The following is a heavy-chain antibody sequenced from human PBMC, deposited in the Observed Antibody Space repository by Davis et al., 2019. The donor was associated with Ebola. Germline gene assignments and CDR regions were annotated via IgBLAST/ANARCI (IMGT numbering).Heavy chain of an antibody. CDR2: IIPIFGTA. CDR1: RGTFSRYA. J-gene: IGHJ5*02. CDR3: ARVKYSSGWCLNWFDP. D-gene: IGHD6-19*01. V-gene: IGHV1-69*13. Sequence: SSVKVSCKASRGTFSRYAISWVRQAPGQGLEWMGGIIPIFGTANYAQKFQGRVTITADESTSTAYMELSSLRSEDTAVYYCARVKYSSGWCLNWFDPWGQGTLVTVSS.